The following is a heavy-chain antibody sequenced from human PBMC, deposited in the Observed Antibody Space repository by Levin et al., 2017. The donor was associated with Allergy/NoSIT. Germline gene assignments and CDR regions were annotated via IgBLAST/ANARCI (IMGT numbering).Heavy chain of an antibody. CDR2: INTNTGNP. V-gene: IGHV7-4-1*01. J-gene: IGHJ6*03. CDR3: AANYRYFYMDV. CDR1: GYTFTNYA. D-gene: IGHD1-26*01. Sequence: ASVKVSCKASGYTFTNYALNWVRQAPGQGLEWMGPINTNTGNPTYAPGFTGRFVFSLDTSVSTAYLQIHNLEAADTAVYYCAANYRYFYMDVWGKGTTVTVSS.